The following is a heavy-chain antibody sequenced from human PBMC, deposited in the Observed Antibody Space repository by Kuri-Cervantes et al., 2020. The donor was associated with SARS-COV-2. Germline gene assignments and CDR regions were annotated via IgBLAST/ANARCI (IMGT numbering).Heavy chain of an antibody. J-gene: IGHJ4*02. CDR2: ISSSSSYI. CDR3: ASLCGGDCLSLFDY. Sequence: GESLKISCAASGFTFSSHSMNWVRQAPGKGLEWVSSISSSSSYIYYADSVKGRFTISRDNAKNSLYLQMNSLRAEDTAVYYCASLCGGDCLSLFDYWGQGTLVTVSS. V-gene: IGHV3-21*01. D-gene: IGHD2-21*02. CDR1: GFTFSSHS.